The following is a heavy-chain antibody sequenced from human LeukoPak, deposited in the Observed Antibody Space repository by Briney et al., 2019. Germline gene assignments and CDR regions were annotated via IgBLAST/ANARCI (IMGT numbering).Heavy chain of an antibody. D-gene: IGHD6-19*01. CDR3: ARSYSSGTYYYYYYMDV. V-gene: IGHV3-20*04. CDR2: INWNGGST. J-gene: IGHJ6*03. Sequence: PGGSLRLSCAASGFTFDDYGMSWVRQTPGKGLEWVSGINWNGGSTAYADSVKGRFTISRDNAKNSLYLQMNSLRAEDTALYYCARSYSSGTYYYYYYMDVWGKGTTVTVSS. CDR1: GFTFDDYG.